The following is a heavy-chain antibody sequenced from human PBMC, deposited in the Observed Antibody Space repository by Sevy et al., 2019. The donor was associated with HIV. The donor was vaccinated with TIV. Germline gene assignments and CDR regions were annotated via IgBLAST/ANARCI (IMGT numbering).Heavy chain of an antibody. CDR1: GGSISSGGYY. CDR3: MGGSDYYDSSGHIP. J-gene: IGHJ3*01. CDR2: IYYSGST. D-gene: IGHD3-22*01. Sequence: SETLSLTCTVSGGSISSGGYYWSWIRQHPGKGLEWIGYIYYSGSTYYNPSLKSRVTISVDTSKNQFSLKLSSVTAADTAVYYCMGGSDYYDSSGHIPWGQGTMITVSS. V-gene: IGHV4-31*03.